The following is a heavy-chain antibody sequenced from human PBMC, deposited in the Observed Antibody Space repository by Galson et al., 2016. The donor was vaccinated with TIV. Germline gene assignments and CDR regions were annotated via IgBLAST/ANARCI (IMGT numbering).Heavy chain of an antibody. CDR2: INRDGSNT. J-gene: IGHJ5*02. D-gene: IGHD3-3*01. CDR1: GFIFSTYW. V-gene: IGHV3-74*01. CDR3: ARMNYDFWSGSNPGWWFDP. Sequence: SLRLSYAGSGFIFSTYWMHWVRQVPGKGLLWVSHINRDGSNTSYADSVKGRFTISRDNAKNMVYLQMNSLSGEDTAVYYCARMNYDFWSGSNPGWWFDPWGQGTQVTVSS.